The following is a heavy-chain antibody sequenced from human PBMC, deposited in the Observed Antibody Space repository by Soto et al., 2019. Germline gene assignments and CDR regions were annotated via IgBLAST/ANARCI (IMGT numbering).Heavy chain of an antibody. CDR2: ITDTGGDA. CDR3: ARVAVADPYYYYYGMDV. J-gene: IGHJ6*02. V-gene: IGHV3-23*01. D-gene: IGHD6-19*01. Sequence: EVQLLESGGDLIQPGGSLRLSCVASGITFGSRAMSWVRQAPGEGLEWVSTITDTGGDAKYADSVRGRFTISRDNSKNSLYLQMNSLRAEDTAVYYCARVAVADPYYYYYGMDVWGQGTTVTVSS. CDR1: GITFGSRA.